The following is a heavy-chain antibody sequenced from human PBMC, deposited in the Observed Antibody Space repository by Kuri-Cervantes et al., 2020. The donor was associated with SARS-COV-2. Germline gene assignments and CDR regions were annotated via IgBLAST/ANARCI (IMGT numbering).Heavy chain of an antibody. V-gene: IGHV1-69*05. CDR1: GGTFSSYA. CDR3: ARGNEYGPLGYFDL. D-gene: IGHD4-17*01. J-gene: IGHJ2*01. Sequence: SVKVSCKASGGTFSSYAISWVRQAPGQGLEWMGGIIPIFGTANYAQKFQGRVTITTDESTSTAYMELSSLRSEDTAVYYCARGNEYGPLGYFDLWGRGTLVTVSS. CDR2: IIPIFGTA.